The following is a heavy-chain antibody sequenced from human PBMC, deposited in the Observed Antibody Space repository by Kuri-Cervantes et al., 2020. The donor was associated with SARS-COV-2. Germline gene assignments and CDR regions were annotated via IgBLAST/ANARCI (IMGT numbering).Heavy chain of an antibody. V-gene: IGHV4-30-2*01. J-gene: IGHJ6*02. CDR3: ARDLWGDSYYYYGMDV. Sequence: SQTLSLTCAVSGGSISSGGYSWSWIRQPPGKGLEWIGYIYHSGSTYYNPSLKSRVTISVDRSKNQFSLKLSSVTAADTAVYYCARDLWGDSYYYYGMDVWGQGTTVTVSS. D-gene: IGHD2-21*01. CDR2: IYHSGST. CDR1: GGSISSGGYS.